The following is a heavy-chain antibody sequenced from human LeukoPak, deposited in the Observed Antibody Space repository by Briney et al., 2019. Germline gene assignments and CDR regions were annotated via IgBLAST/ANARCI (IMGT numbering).Heavy chain of an antibody. D-gene: IGHD6-19*01. Sequence: ASVKVSCKASGYTFTSYYMHWVRQAPGQGLEWMGIINPSGGSTSYAQKFQGRVTITADKSTSTAYMELSSLRSEDTAVYYCARLLPRSGWSEGDYWGQGTLVTVSS. CDR2: INPSGGST. CDR3: ARLLPRSGWSEGDY. CDR1: GYTFTSYY. J-gene: IGHJ4*02. V-gene: IGHV1-46*01.